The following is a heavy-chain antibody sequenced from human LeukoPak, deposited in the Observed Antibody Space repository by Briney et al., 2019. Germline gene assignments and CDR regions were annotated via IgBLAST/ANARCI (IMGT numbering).Heavy chain of an antibody. V-gene: IGHV1-2*02. CDR1: GYTFSGYY. D-gene: IGHD2-15*01. CDR3: ARDRGYCSGGSCQNFDY. CDR2: INPNSGGT. Sequence: GASVKVSCKASGYTFSGYYMHWVRQAPGQGLEWMGWINPNSGGTNYAQKFQGRVTMTRDTSISTAYMELSRLRSDDTAVYYCARDRGYCSGGSCQNFDYWGQGTLATVS. J-gene: IGHJ4*02.